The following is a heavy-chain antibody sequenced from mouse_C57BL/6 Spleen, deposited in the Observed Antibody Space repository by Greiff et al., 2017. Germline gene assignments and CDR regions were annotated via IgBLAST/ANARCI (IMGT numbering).Heavy chain of an antibody. D-gene: IGHD2-3*01. J-gene: IGHJ2*01. CDR1: GYTFTSYW. V-gene: IGHV1-64*01. CDR3: AIGDGYYFDY. CDR2: IHPNSGST. Sequence: QVQLQQPGAELVKPGASVKLSCKASGYTFTSYWMHWVKQRPGQGLEWIGLIHPNSGSTNYNEKFKSKATLTVDKTSSTAYMQLSSLTSEDSAVYYCAIGDGYYFDYWGQGTTLTVSS.